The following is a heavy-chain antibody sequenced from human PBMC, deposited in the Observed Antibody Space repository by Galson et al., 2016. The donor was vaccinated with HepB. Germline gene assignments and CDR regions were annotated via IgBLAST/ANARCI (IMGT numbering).Heavy chain of an antibody. V-gene: IGHV3-23*01. CDR1: GFTFSNYA. J-gene: IGHJ4*02. CDR2: ISGGSGSGNI. CDR3: AKAGSGYSENYFDY. D-gene: IGHD5-12*01. Sequence: SLRLSCAVSGFTFSNYAMTWVRQAPGKGLEWVSVISGGSGSGNIYYTDSGKGRFTISRDRSKNTLYLQMDSLRAEDTAIYYCAKAGSGYSENYFDYWGQGTLVTVSS.